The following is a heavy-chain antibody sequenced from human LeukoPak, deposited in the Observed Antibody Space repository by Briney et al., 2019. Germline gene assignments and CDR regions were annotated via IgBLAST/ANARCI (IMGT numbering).Heavy chain of an antibody. J-gene: IGHJ4*02. CDR1: GFTVSSNY. Sequence: GGSLRLSCAASGFTVSSNYMSWVRQGPGKGLEWVSVIYTGGSTYYADSVEGRFTISRDNSKNTVYLQMNSLRVEDTAVYYCVREYSSGYYWDYWGQGTLVTVSS. D-gene: IGHD6-19*01. CDR3: VREYSSGYYWDY. V-gene: IGHV3-66*01. CDR2: IYTGGST.